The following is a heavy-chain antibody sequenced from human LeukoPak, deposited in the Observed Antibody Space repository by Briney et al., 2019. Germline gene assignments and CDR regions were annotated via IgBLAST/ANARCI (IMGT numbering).Heavy chain of an antibody. CDR3: ARCGSRITMVRGVMGAGNNWFDP. D-gene: IGHD3-10*01. J-gene: IGHJ5*02. V-gene: IGHV1-2*02. Sequence: LRASVKVSCKTSGYTFTDYYMHWVRQAPGQGLEWMGWINPDSGGTNNAQKFQGRVTTTRDTSISTVYMQLSGLRSDDTAVYYCARCGSRITMVRGVMGAGNNWFDPWGQGTLVTVSS. CDR1: GYTFTDYY. CDR2: INPDSGGT.